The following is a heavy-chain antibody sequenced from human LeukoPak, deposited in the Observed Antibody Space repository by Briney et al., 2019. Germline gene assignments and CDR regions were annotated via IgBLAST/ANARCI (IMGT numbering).Heavy chain of an antibody. V-gene: IGHV3-21*01. Sequence: KPGGSLRLSCAASGFTFSSYSMNWVRQAPGKGLEWVSAISSSSSTIYYADSVKGRFTISRDNSKNSLYLQMNSLRAEDTAVYYCARGIAARPGYWGQGTLVTVSS. J-gene: IGHJ4*02. CDR3: ARGIAARPGY. D-gene: IGHD6-6*01. CDR1: GFTFSSYS. CDR2: ISSSSSTI.